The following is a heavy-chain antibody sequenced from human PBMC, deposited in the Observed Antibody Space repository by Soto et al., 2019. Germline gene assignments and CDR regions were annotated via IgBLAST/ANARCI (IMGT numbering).Heavy chain of an antibody. CDR3: ARDRAGDCGSGGSCPSPRVWFDP. CDR2: ISAYNGNT. CDR1: GYTFTSYV. V-gene: IGHV1-18*04. Sequence: ASVKVSCKASGYTFTSYVISWVRQAPGQGLEWMGWISAYNGNTNYAQKLQGRVTMTTDTSTSTAYMELRSLRSDDTAVYYCARDRAGDCGSGGSCPSPRVWFDPWGQGTLVTVSS. D-gene: IGHD2-15*01. J-gene: IGHJ5*02.